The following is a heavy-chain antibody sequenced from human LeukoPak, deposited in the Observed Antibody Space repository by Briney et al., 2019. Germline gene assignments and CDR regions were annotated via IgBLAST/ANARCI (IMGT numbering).Heavy chain of an antibody. CDR2: IYHSGRT. CDR1: GGSIISGNW. CDR3: VTYYYGSRGYYGLFDY. D-gene: IGHD3-22*01. Sequence: SGTLSLTCAVSGGSIISGNWWSWVRQPPGKGLEWIGEIYHSGRTNYNPSLKSRVTISLDKSKNHFSLNLSSVTAADTAVYYCVTYYYGSRGYYGLFDYWGQGTLVTVSS. V-gene: IGHV4-4*02. J-gene: IGHJ4*02.